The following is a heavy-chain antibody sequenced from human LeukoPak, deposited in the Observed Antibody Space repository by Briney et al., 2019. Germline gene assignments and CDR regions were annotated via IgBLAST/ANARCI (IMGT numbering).Heavy chain of an antibody. D-gene: IGHD5-24*01. V-gene: IGHV1-69*13. Sequence: SVKVSCKASGGTFSTYAISWVRQAPGQGLEWMGGIIPIFGTANYAQKFQGRVTITADESTSTAYMELTSLRSEDTAVYYCARDGYNPRAAFDIWGQGTMVTVSS. CDR1: GGTFSTYA. CDR2: IIPIFGTA. CDR3: ARDGYNPRAAFDI. J-gene: IGHJ3*02.